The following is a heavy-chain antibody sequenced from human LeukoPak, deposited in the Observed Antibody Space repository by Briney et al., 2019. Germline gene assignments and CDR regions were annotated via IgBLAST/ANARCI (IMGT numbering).Heavy chain of an antibody. D-gene: IGHD3-22*01. Sequence: GGSLRLSCAASGFTFSSYSMNWVRQAPGKGLQWVSSISSSSSYIYYADSVKGRFTISRDNAKNSLYLQMNSLRAEDTAVYYCARGSTMIVVDYFDYWGQGTLVTVSS. CDR1: GFTFSSYS. V-gene: IGHV3-21*01. CDR3: ARGSTMIVVDYFDY. J-gene: IGHJ4*02. CDR2: ISSSSSYI.